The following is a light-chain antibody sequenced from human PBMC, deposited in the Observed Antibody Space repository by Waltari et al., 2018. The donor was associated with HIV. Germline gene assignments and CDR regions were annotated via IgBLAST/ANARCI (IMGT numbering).Light chain of an antibody. CDR1: SSDVGGYDF. CDR3: CSYAGSSTLV. CDR2: DVT. J-gene: IGLJ3*02. V-gene: IGLV2-8*01. Sequence: QSALTQPPSASGSPGQSVTISCTGTSSDVGGYDFVSWYQHRAGKVPKLIIYDVTKRPSGVPDRFSGSKSGNTASLTISGLQAEDEADYYCCSYAGSSTLVFGGGTKLTVL.